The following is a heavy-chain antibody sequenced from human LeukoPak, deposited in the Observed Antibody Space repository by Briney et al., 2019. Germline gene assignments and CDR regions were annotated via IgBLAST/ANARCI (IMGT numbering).Heavy chain of an antibody. Sequence: SKTLSLTCAVYGGSFSGYYWSWIRQPPGKGLEWIGEINHSGSTNYNPSLKSRVTISVDTSKNQFSLKLSSVTAADTAVYYCARSWVTTRAYYFDYWGQGTLVTVSS. V-gene: IGHV4-34*01. D-gene: IGHD2-21*02. CDR1: GGSFSGYY. J-gene: IGHJ4*02. CDR3: ARSWVTTRAYYFDY. CDR2: INHSGST.